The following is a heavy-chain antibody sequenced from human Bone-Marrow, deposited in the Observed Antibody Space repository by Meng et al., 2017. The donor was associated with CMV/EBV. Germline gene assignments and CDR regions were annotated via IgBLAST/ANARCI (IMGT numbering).Heavy chain of an antibody. J-gene: IGHJ4*02. CDR3: ARVSITGIDY. CDR2: IIPIFGTA. V-gene: IGHV1-69*05. D-gene: IGHD1-20*01. CDR1: GGTFSSYA. Sequence: SVKVSCKASGGTFSSYAISWVRQAPGQGLEWMGGIIPIFGTANYAQKFQGRVTMTRDTSISTAYMELSRLRSDDTAVYYCARVSITGIDYWGQGTLVTVSS.